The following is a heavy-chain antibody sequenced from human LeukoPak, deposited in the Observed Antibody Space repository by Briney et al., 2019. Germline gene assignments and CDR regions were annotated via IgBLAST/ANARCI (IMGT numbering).Heavy chain of an antibody. Sequence: GGSLRLSCAASGFTFSSYTMNWVRQAPGKGLEWVSIISSGSSYIHYADSVKGRFTISRDNAKNSLYLRMNSLRAEDTALYYCAKDRRPTVSGGYFDLWGRGTLVIVSS. CDR3: AKDRRPTVSGGYFDL. CDR2: ISSGSSYI. CDR1: GFTFSSYT. J-gene: IGHJ2*01. D-gene: IGHD3-10*01. V-gene: IGHV3-21*04.